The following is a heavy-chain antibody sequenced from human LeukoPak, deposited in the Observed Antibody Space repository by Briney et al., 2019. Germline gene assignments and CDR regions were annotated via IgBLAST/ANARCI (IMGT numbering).Heavy chain of an antibody. Sequence: ASVKVSCKASGYTFTGYYMHWVRQAPGQGLEWMGWINPNSGGTNYAQKFQGRVTMTRDTSISTAYMELSRLRSDDTAVYYCARDSDDYGDYYFDYWGQGTLVTASS. CDR2: INPNSGGT. V-gene: IGHV1-2*02. D-gene: IGHD4-17*01. CDR3: ARDSDDYGDYYFDY. CDR1: GYTFTGYY. J-gene: IGHJ4*02.